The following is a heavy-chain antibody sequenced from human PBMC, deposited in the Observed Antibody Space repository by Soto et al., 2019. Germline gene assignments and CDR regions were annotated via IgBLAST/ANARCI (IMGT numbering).Heavy chain of an antibody. D-gene: IGHD5-12*01. J-gene: IGHJ4*02. V-gene: IGHV3-23*01. Sequence: EMQLLESGGGLVQPGGSLRLSCAASGFTFSSYAMSWVRQAPGKGLEWVSAISGSGGGTYYADSVKGRFTISRDNSKNTLYLQMNSLRAEDTAVYSCAKAWMDNARQRYFDHCGQGTLVTVSS. CDR1: GFTFSSYA. CDR2: ISGSGGGT. CDR3: AKAWMDNARQRYFDH.